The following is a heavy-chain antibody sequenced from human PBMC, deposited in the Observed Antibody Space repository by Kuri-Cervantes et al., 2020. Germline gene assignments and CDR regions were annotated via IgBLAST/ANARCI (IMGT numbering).Heavy chain of an antibody. V-gene: IGHV4-34*01. CDR1: GGSFSGYY. J-gene: IGHJ4*02. Sequence: SQTLSLTCAVYGGSFSGYYWSWIRQPPGKGLEWIGEINHSGSTNYNPSLKSRVTISVDTSKNQFSLKLSSVTAADTAVYYCARVSDSSSWTFDYWGQGTLVTVSS. CDR2: INHSGST. CDR3: ARVSDSSSWTFDY. D-gene: IGHD6-13*01.